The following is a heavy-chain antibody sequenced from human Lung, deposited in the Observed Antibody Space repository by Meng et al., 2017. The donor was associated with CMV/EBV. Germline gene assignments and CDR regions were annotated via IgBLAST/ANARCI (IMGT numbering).Heavy chain of an antibody. CDR2: VNPNSGNT. CDR3: ARAWVLVTPVGGPPGVAPVVDHYGRDD. V-gene: IGHV1-8*01. Sequence: ASVKVSCKASGYTFTNYDINWVRQATGHGPEWMGWVNPNSGNTGYAQRFQGRATMTRDTSTRTAYMELSSLRSDHTAVYWCARAWVLVTPVGGPPGVAPVVDHYGRDDWGQGTXVTVSS. CDR1: GYTFTNYD. D-gene: IGHD6-13*01. J-gene: IGHJ4*03.